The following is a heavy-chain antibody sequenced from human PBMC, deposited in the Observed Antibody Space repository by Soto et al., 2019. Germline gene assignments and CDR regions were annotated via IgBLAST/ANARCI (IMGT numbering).Heavy chain of an antibody. CDR2: INHSGST. CDR1: GGSFSGYY. D-gene: IGHD3-9*01. V-gene: IGHV4-34*01. J-gene: IGHJ6*02. CDR3: ASPGPHVDGVLGYYYYGMDV. Sequence: SETLSLTCAVYGGSFSGYYWSWIRQPPAKGLEWIGEINHSGSTNYNPSLKSRVTISVDTSKNQFSLKLSSVTAADTAVYYCASPGPHVDGVLGYYYYGMDVWGQGTTVTVSS.